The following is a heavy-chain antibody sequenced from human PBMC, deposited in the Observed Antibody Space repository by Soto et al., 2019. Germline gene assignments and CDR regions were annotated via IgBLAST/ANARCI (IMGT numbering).Heavy chain of an antibody. V-gene: IGHV2-5*02. CDR1: GFSLSTSGVG. D-gene: IGHD2-15*01. Sequence: QITLKESGPTLVKPTQTLTLTCTFSGFSLSTSGVGVGWIRQPPGKALEWLALIYWDDDKRYSPSLKSRLTITQDTSKNKVVLTMTNMDPVDTATYYCAPSHCSGGSCYSGNWFDPWGQGTLVTVSS. CDR2: IYWDDDK. J-gene: IGHJ5*02. CDR3: APSHCSGGSCYSGNWFDP.